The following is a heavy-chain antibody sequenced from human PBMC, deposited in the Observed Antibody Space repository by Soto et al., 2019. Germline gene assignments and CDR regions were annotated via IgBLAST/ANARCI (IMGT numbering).Heavy chain of an antibody. V-gene: IGHV1-69*13. CDR1: GGTFSSYA. Sequence: EASVKVSCKASGGTFSSYAISWVRQAPGQGLEWMGGIIPIFGTANYAQKFQGRVTITADESTSTAYMELGSLRSEDTAVYYCARDGISWDDFWSGYYPDDYYYYGMDVWGQGTTVTVSS. J-gene: IGHJ6*02. CDR3: ARDGISWDDFWSGYYPDDYYYYGMDV. D-gene: IGHD3-3*01. CDR2: IIPIFGTA.